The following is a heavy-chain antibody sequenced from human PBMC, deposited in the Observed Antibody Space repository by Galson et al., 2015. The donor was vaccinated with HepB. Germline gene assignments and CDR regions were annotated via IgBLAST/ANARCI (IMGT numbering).Heavy chain of an antibody. V-gene: IGHV6-1*01. CDR2: TYYRSKWYN. Sequence: CAISGDSVSSNSAAWNWIRQSPSRGLEWLGRTYYRSKWYNDYAVSVKSRITINPDTSKNQFSLKLSSVTAADTAVYYCARDESYYYYYMDVWGKGTTVTVSS. J-gene: IGHJ6*03. CDR3: ARDESYYYYYMDV. CDR1: GDSVSSNSAA.